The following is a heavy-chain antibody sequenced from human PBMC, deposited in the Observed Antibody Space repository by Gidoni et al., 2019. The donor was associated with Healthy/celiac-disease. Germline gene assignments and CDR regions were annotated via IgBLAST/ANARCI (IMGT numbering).Heavy chain of an antibody. CDR2: ISSSGSNI. CDR1: GFTFSSYE. Sequence: EVQLVESGGGLVQPGGSLRLSCAASGFTFSSYEMNWVRQAPGKGLGLVSYISSSGSNINYADSVKGRFTISRDNAKNSLYLQMNSLRAEDTAVYYCYGEGKTKVPPPPWGQGTLVTVSS. CDR3: YGEGKTKVPPPP. D-gene: IGHD3-10*01. V-gene: IGHV3-48*03. J-gene: IGHJ5*02.